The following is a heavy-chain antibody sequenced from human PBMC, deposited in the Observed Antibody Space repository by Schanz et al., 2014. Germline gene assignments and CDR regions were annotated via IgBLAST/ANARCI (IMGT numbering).Heavy chain of an antibody. CDR2: LSGSGGST. Sequence: VQLLQFGGGVVQPGRSLRLSCTASGFTFSSYAMSWVRQAPGKGLEWVSALSGSGGSTYYADSVKGRFTISRDNSKNILYLQMNSLRAEDTAVYYCAKARRKSNCSGGRCFHYSYYGMDVWGQGTTVTVSS. CDR3: AKARRKSNCSGGRCFHYSYYGMDV. V-gene: IGHV3-23*01. D-gene: IGHD2-15*01. CDR1: GFTFSSYA. J-gene: IGHJ6*02.